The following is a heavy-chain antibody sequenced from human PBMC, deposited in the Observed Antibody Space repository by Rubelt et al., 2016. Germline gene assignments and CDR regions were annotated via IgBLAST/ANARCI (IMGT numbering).Heavy chain of an antibody. V-gene: IGHV4-38-2*02. D-gene: IGHD3-10*01. Sequence: VQLQESGPGLVKPPETLSLTCTVSGFSISSAYYWGWIRQPPGKGLEWIGEINHSGSTNYNPSLKSRVTISVDTFKSQFSLKLSSVTAADTAVYYCARGGYYSTIDYWGQGTLVTVSS. CDR1: GFSISSAYY. CDR2: INHSGST. J-gene: IGHJ4*02. CDR3: ARGGYYSTIDY.